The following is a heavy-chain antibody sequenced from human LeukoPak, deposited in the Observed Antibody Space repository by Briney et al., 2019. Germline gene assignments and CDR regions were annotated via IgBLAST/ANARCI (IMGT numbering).Heavy chain of an antibody. D-gene: IGHD6-6*01. CDR2: INHSGST. CDR3: AREGPSSSLCY. V-gene: IGHV4-34*01. Sequence: SETLSLTCAVYGGSFSGYYWSWIRQPPGKGLEWIGEINHSGSTNYNPSLKSRVTISVDTSKNQFSLKLSSVTAADTAVYYCAREGPSSSLCYWGQGTLVTVSS. J-gene: IGHJ4*02. CDR1: GGSFSGYY.